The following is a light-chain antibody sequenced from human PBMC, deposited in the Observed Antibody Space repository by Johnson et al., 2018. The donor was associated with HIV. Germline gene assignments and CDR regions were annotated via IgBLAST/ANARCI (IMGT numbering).Light chain of an antibody. V-gene: IGLV1-51*01. J-gene: IGLJ1*01. CDR3: GTWDSSLGGHYV. CDR2: DNH. Sequence: QSVLTQPPSVSAAPGQKVTISCSGSSSNIGNNYVSWYQQLPGTAPKLLIYDNHKRPSGIPDRFSGSKSGTSATLGITGLQTGDEADYYCGTWDSSLGGHYVFGPGTKVTVL. CDR1: SSNIGNNY.